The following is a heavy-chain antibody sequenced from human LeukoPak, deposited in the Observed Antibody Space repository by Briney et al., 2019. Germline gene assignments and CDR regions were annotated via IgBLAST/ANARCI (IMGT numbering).Heavy chain of an antibody. CDR2: IWYDGTNE. CDR3: ARERESGSNYYYYGLDV. J-gene: IGHJ6*02. CDR1: GFTFKNYG. Sequence: GGSLRLSCITSGFTFKNYGMYWVRQAPGKGLEWVAVIWYDGTNEWYGDSVKGRFTISRDNSKNTLYLQMNSLRPEDTAVYYCARERESGSNYYYYGLDVWGQGTTVSVSS. D-gene: IGHD3-10*01. V-gene: IGHV3-33*01.